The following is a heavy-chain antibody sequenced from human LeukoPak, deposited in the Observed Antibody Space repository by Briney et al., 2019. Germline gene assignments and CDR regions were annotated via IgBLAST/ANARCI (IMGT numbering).Heavy chain of an antibody. CDR3: AKRSRRIAALTDAFDI. CDR1: GFTFSSYG. Sequence: PGRSLRLSCAASGFTFSSYGMHWVRQAPGKGLEWVAVISYDGSNKYYADSVKGRFTISRDNSKNTLYLQMNSLRAEDTAVYYCAKRSRRIAALTDAFDIWGQGTMVTVSS. CDR2: ISYDGSNK. V-gene: IGHV3-30*18. D-gene: IGHD6-6*01. J-gene: IGHJ3*02.